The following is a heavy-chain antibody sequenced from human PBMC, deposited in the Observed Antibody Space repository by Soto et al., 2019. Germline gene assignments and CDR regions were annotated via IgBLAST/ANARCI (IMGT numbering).Heavy chain of an antibody. CDR1: GFTVSSNY. Sequence: GGSLRLSCAASGFTVSSNYMSWVRQAPWKGLEWVSVIYSGGSTYYADSVKGRFTISRDNSKNTLYLQMNSLRAEDTAVYYCARVPPGCSSTSCYTYYYYGMDVWGQGTTVTVSS. CDR2: IYSGGST. V-gene: IGHV3-53*01. CDR3: ARVPPGCSSTSCYTYYYYGMDV. D-gene: IGHD2-2*02. J-gene: IGHJ6*02.